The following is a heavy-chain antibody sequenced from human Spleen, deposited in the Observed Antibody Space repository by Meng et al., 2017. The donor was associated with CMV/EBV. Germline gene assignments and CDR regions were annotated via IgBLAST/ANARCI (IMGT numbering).Heavy chain of an antibody. V-gene: IGHV1-69*05. CDR3: ARDTGYYGSGSYYNEHAFDI. J-gene: IGHJ3*02. D-gene: IGHD3-10*01. CDR2: IIPIFNRP. Sequence: SVKVSCKTSGFIFTSSAVQWVRQARGQRLEWMGGIIPIFNRPKYAQRFQGRVTITTDESTSTVYMELSSLRSEDTAVYYCARDTGYYGSGSYYNEHAFDIWGQGTMVTVSS. CDR1: GFIFTSSA.